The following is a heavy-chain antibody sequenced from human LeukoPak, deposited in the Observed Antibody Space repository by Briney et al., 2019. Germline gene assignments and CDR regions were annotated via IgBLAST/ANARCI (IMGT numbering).Heavy chain of an antibody. J-gene: IGHJ4*02. D-gene: IGHD1-26*01. CDR2: IYSSGNT. Sequence: SETLSLTCSFSGDSISTYYWSWIRQSPGKGLEWIGHIYSSGNTDYNSSLKSRVTISVDTSKSQFSLRLSSVTATDMAVYYCARLRWQLVGPYFDYWGQGILVTVSS. CDR3: ARLRWQLVGPYFDY. CDR1: GDSISTYY. V-gene: IGHV4-59*01.